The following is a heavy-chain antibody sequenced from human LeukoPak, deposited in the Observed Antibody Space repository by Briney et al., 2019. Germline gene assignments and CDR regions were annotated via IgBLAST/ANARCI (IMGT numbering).Heavy chain of an antibody. D-gene: IGHD2-15*01. CDR1: GNSISSGDYY. CDR3: ARLPLDHTQRGWFDP. V-gene: IGHV4-61*02. Sequence: SETLSLTCTVSGNSISSGDYYWSWIRQPAGKGLEWIGRIYTSGSTTYNPSLKSRVTISGDTSENQFSLRLNSVTAADTAVYYCARLPLDHTQRGWFDPWGQGTLVTVPS. CDR2: IYTSGST. J-gene: IGHJ5*02.